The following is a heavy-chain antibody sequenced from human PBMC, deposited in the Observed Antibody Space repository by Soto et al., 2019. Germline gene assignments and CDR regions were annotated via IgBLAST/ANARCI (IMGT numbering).Heavy chain of an antibody. CDR1: GFTFSSYW. V-gene: IGHV3-7*01. CDR2: IKQDGSEK. Sequence: GESLKISCAASGFTFSSYWMSWVRQAPGKGLEWVANIKQDGSEKYYVDSVKGRFTISRDNAKNSLYLQMNSLRAEDTAVYYCARDSGSYDFDYWGQGTLVTVSS. CDR3: ARDSGSYDFDY. D-gene: IGHD3-10*01. J-gene: IGHJ4*02.